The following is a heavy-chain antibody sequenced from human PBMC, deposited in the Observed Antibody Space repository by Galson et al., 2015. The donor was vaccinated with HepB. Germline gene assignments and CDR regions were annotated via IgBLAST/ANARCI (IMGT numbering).Heavy chain of an antibody. CDR3: ARRRLEMATRAEYFQH. D-gene: IGHD5-24*01. CDR2: TYYRSKWYN. Sequence: CAISGDSVSSNSAAWNWIRQSPSRGLEWLGRTYYRSKWYNDYAVSVKSRITINPDTSKNQFSLQLNSVTPEDTAVYYCARRRLEMATRAEYFQHWGQGTLVTVSS. J-gene: IGHJ1*01. V-gene: IGHV6-1*01. CDR1: GDSVSSNSAA.